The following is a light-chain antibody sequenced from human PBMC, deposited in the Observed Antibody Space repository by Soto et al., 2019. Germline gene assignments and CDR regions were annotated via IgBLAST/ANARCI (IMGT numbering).Light chain of an antibody. CDR2: TTN. CDR1: SSNIGTSS. J-gene: IGLJ1*01. CDR3: AAWEDSLNRHV. V-gene: IGLV1-44*01. Sequence: QSVLTQPHSASGTPGQRVTISCSGSSSNIGTSSVHWFQQLPGTAPKLLISTTNQRPSGVPERFAGSKSGTSASRAISGLQSEDEADYYCAAWEDSLNRHVFGTGTPLPVL.